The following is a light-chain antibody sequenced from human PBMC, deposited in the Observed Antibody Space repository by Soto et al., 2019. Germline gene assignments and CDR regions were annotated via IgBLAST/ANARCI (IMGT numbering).Light chain of an antibody. Sequence: EIVLTQSPDTLSLSPGERATLSCRASQSVSNNYLAWYQQKPGQPPRLLISGAFFRAPGITDRFSGSGSGTGFTLTISRLEREDFAVYYCQQYGSSPRTFGQGPKVEIK. CDR1: QSVSNNY. CDR3: QQYGSSPRT. V-gene: IGKV3-20*01. CDR2: GAF. J-gene: IGKJ1*01.